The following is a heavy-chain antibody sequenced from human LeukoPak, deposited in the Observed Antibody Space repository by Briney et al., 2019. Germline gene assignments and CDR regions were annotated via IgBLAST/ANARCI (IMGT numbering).Heavy chain of an antibody. CDR2: IYYSGST. CDR1: GGSISSSSYY. V-gene: IGHV4-39*07. CDR3: ASAIQLWFVGDY. J-gene: IGHJ4*02. D-gene: IGHD5-18*01. Sequence: PSETLSLTCTVSGGSISSSSYYWGWIRQPPGKGLEWIGSIYYSGSTYYNPSLKSRVTISVDTSKNQFSLKLSSVTAADTAVYYCASAIQLWFVGDYWGQGTLVTVSS.